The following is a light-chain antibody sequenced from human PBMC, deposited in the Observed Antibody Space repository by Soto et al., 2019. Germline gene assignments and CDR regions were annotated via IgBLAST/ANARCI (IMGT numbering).Light chain of an antibody. J-gene: IGKJ5*01. CDR2: GAS. CDR1: QSGSSSY. CDR3: LQYGSPPPVT. V-gene: IGKV3-20*01. Sequence: ENVWTQSPGTLYLSPGETATLFCSVSQSGSSSYLAWYHQKPGQAPRLLIYGASNRATGIPNRSSGSGSGTDFPLTINRLEPDDFAMYYCLQYGSPPPVTFGQGTRLEIK.